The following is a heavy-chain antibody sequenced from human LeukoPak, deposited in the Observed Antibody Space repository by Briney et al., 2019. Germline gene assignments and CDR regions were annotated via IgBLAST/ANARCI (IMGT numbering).Heavy chain of an antibody. V-gene: IGHV4-39*01. D-gene: IGHD5-12*01. CDR3: ARGEMATIITVDY. CDR1: GGSISSSSYY. CDR2: IYYSGST. J-gene: IGHJ4*02. Sequence: SETLSLTCTVSGGSISSSSYYWGWIRQPPGKGLEWIGSIYYSGSTYYNPSLKSRVTISVDTSKNQFSLKLSSVTAADTAVYYCARGEMATIITVDYWGQGTLVTVSS.